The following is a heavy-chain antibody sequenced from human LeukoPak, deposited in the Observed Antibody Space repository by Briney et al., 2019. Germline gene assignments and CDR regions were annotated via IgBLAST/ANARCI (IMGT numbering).Heavy chain of an antibody. V-gene: IGHV4-61*02. CDR2: VYITGST. Sequence: PSQTLSLTCTVSGGSLSSGTYYWSWIRQPARKGLEWIGRVYITGSTDYNSSLKSRVTMSVDTSKNQISLKLTSVTAADTATYYCARETSLAGFASGLGFNYWGQGILVSVSS. CDR1: GGSLSSGTYY. J-gene: IGHJ4*01. CDR3: ARETSLAGFASGLGFNY. D-gene: IGHD6-19*01.